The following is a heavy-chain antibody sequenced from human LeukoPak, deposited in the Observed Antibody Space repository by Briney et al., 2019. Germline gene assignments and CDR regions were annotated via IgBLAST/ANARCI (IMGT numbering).Heavy chain of an antibody. J-gene: IGHJ5*02. Sequence: ASETLSLTCAVYGGSFSGYYWSWIRQPPGKGLEWIGKINHSGSTNYSPSLKSRVTISVDTSKNQFSLKLSSVTAGDTAVYYCARGPRITMIVVVKRGFDPWGQGTLVTVSS. V-gene: IGHV4-34*01. CDR2: INHSGST. D-gene: IGHD3-22*01. CDR3: ARGPRITMIVVVKRGFDP. CDR1: GGSFSGYY.